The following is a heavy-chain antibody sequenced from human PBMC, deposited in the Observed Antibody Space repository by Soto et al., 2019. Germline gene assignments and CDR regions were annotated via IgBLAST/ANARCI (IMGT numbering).Heavy chain of an antibody. CDR2: INHSGNT. CDR3: SRRAPEGFDP. J-gene: IGHJ5*02. V-gene: IGHV4-39*01. Sequence: SETLSLTCAVSGGSIGTSAYYWGWIRQAPGKGLEWIGSINHSGNTYLSPSLKDRVTMSVDTSKNSFSLKLRSATAADTGLYYCSRRAPEGFDPWGQGTLVAVSS. CDR1: GGSIGTSAYY.